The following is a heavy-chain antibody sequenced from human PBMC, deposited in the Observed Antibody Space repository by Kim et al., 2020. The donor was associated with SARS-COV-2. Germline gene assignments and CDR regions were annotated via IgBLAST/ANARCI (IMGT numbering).Heavy chain of an antibody. J-gene: IGHJ5*02. CDR3: ARDGPRGSA. CDR2: IRGGSGDT. CDR1: GYIFTEFA. D-gene: IGHD3-10*01. V-gene: IGHV1-3*01. Sequence: ASVKVSCTASGYIFTEFAIYWVRQAPGQRLEWMGWIRGGSGDTSYSQKFQGKVTFSRDTSASTVYMELSSLRSEDTAMYYCARDGPRGSAWGQGTLVTVSS.